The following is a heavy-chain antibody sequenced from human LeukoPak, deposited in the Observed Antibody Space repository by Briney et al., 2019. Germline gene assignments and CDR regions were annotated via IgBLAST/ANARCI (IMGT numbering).Heavy chain of an antibody. CDR3: ARPLYSSASNRDY. CDR2: INPNSGGT. V-gene: IGHV1-2*02. CDR1: GHTFTGYY. J-gene: IGHJ4*02. D-gene: IGHD6-6*01. Sequence: TSVKVSCKASGHTFTGYYMHWVRQAPGQGLEWMGWINPNSGGTNYAQKFQGRVTITRDTSISTAYMELSRLRSDDTAVYYCARPLYSSASNRDYWGQGTLVTVSS.